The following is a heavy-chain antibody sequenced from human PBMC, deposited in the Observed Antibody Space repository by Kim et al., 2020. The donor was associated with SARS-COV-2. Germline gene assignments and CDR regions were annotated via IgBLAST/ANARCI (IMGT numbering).Heavy chain of an antibody. J-gene: IGHJ6*02. Sequence: GGSLRLSCAASGFTFSNAWMSWVRQAPGKGLEWVGRIKSKTDGGTTDYAAPVKGRFTISRDDSKNTLYLQMNSLKTEDTAVYYCTTGGDGMWDYYYYYGMDVWGQGTTVTVSS. CDR1: GFTFSNAW. CDR3: TTGGDGMWDYYYYYGMDV. D-gene: IGHD1-20*01. V-gene: IGHV3-15*01. CDR2: IKSKTDGGTT.